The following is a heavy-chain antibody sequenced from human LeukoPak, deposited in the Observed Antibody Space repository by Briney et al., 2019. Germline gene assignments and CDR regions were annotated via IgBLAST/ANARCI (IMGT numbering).Heavy chain of an antibody. J-gene: IGHJ4*02. CDR3: ARRGYSYGYDWGYFDY. CDR2: IYPGDSDT. V-gene: IGHV5-51*01. D-gene: IGHD5-18*01. CDR1: GYIFTNYW. Sequence: GESLKISCKGSGYIFTNYWIGWVRQMPGEGLEWMGLIYPGDSDTRYSPSFQGQVTISADKSISTAYLQWSSLKASDTAMYYCARRGYSYGYDWGYFDYWGQGTLVTVSS.